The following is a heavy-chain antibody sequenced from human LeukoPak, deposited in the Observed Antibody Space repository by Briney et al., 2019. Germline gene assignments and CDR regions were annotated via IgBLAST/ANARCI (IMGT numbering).Heavy chain of an antibody. CDR3: ARNTLGYCSSTSYPWRSYFDY. CDR1: GGTFSSYA. CDR2: IIPIFGTA. V-gene: IGHV1-69*01. J-gene: IGHJ4*02. Sequence: SVKVSCKASGGTFSSYAISWVRQAPGQGLEWMGGIIPIFGTANYAQKFQGRVTITADESTSTAYMELSSLRSEDTAVYYCARNTLGYCSSTSYPWRSYFDYWGQGTLVTVSS. D-gene: IGHD2-2*01.